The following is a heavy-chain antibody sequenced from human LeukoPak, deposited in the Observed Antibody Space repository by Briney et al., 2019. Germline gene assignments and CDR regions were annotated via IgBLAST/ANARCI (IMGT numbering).Heavy chain of an antibody. CDR2: IYYSGST. Sequence: SETLSLTCTVSGGSISSSSYYWGWIRQPPGKGLEWIGSIYYSGSTYYNPSLKSRVTISADTSKNQFSLKLSSVTAADTAVYYCASHGYYDRSGYYSSFDYWSQGTLVTVSA. D-gene: IGHD3-22*01. V-gene: IGHV4-39*01. J-gene: IGHJ4*02. CDR3: ASHGYYDRSGYYSSFDY. CDR1: GGSISSSSYY.